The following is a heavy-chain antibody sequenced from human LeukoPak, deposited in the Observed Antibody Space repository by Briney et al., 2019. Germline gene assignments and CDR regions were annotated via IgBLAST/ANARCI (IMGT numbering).Heavy chain of an antibody. CDR3: ARVYCSGGRCQYYFDY. V-gene: IGHV3-64*01. CDR2: ISSDGGSP. Sequence: GGSLRLSCAASGFTFSSYAMHWVRQAPGKGLEYVSGISSDGGSPFHVNSVKGRFTISRDNSKDTLYLQMGSLRAEDMAVYYCARVYCSGGRCQYYFDYWGQGTLVTVSS. CDR1: GFTFSSYA. J-gene: IGHJ4*02. D-gene: IGHD2-15*01.